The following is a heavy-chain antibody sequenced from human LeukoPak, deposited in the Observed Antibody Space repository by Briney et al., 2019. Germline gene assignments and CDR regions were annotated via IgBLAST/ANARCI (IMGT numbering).Heavy chain of an antibody. V-gene: IGHV4-31*03. CDR1: GGSISSGGYY. Sequence: PSETLSLTCTVSGGSISSGGYYWSWIRQHPGKGLEWIGYIYYSGGTYYNPSLKSRVTISVDTSKNQFPLKLSSVTAADTAVYYCAGDTGGGRVDYWGQGTLVTVSS. J-gene: IGHJ4*02. D-gene: IGHD3-16*01. CDR2: IYYSGGT. CDR3: AGDTGGGRVDY.